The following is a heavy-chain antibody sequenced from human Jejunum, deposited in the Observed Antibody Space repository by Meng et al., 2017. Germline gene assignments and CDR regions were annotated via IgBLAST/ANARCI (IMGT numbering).Heavy chain of an antibody. CDR2: IYYTGSA. CDR3: AREGQLMLGLVDY. V-gene: IGHV4-31*03. CDR1: GDSISSGGHY. Sequence: QVQLQESGPGLVTPSQTRSLTCTVSGDSISSGGHYWSWIRQHPGKGLEWIGYIYYTGSAYYNPSLESRVTLSVDTSNNQFSLRLNSVTAADTAVYYCAREGQLMLGLVDYWGQGTLVTVSS. D-gene: IGHD2-2*01. J-gene: IGHJ4*02.